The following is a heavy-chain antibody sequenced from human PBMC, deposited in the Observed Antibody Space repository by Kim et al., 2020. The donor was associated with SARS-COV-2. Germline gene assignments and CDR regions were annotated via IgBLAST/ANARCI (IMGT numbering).Heavy chain of an antibody. CDR2: A. CDR3: ARVMTEGGMDV. V-gene: IGHV1-69*04. J-gene: IGHJ6*02. Sequence: ANYAQTVQGGVTITADKSPSTAYMELSSLRSEDTAVYYCARVMTEGGMDVWGQGTTVTVSS.